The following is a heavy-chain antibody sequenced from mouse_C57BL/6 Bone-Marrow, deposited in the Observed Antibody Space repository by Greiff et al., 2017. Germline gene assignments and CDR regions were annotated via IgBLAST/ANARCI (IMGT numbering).Heavy chain of an antibody. V-gene: IGHV1-26*01. J-gene: IGHJ2*01. CDR2: INPNNGGT. Sequence: EVKLQQSGPELVKPGASVKISCKASGYTFTDYYMNWVKQSHGQSLEWIGDINPNNGGTSYNQKFKGKATLTVDKSSSTAYMELRSLTSEDSAVYNCAKDDYGWLDDWGQGTTLTVSS. D-gene: IGHD2-4*01. CDR3: AKDDYGWLDD. CDR1: GYTFTDYY.